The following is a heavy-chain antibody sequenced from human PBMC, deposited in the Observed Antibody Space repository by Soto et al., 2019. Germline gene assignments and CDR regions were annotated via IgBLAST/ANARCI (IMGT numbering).Heavy chain of an antibody. CDR3: ARGGMSTRTFDY. D-gene: IGHD1-1*01. J-gene: IGHJ4*02. V-gene: IGHV5-51*01. CDR1: GYNFAGYW. Sequence: GESLKISCKGSGYNFAGYWIAWVRQMPGKGLELMGIIYPSDSDTRYRPSFQGQVTISADKSISSAYLQWSSLRASDTAMYYCARGGMSTRTFDYWGQGTPVTVSS. CDR2: IYPSDSDT.